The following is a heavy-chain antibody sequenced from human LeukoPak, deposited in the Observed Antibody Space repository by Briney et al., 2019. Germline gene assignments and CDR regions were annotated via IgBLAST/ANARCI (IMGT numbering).Heavy chain of an antibody. V-gene: IGHV3-33*01. Sequence: GRSLRLSCAASGFTFSRYNMHWVRQSPGKGLEWVAVTWYDGSNKYYGDSVKGRFTISRDNSNNTLYLEMSNLRGEDTAVYYFARDHLEAHCSGGSCYPGYYHYAMDVWGQGTTVTVSS. J-gene: IGHJ6*02. CDR1: GFTFSRYN. CDR3: ARDHLEAHCSGGSCYPGYYHYAMDV. D-gene: IGHD2-15*01. CDR2: TWYDGSNK.